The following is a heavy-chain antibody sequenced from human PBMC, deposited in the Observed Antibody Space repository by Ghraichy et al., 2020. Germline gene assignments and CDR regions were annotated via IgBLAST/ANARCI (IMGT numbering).Heavy chain of an antibody. J-gene: IGHJ4*02. V-gene: IGHV1-8*01. D-gene: IGHD2-21*01. Sequence: ASVKVSCEASGYTFPTYDINWVRQAPGQGLEWMGWMNPATGNTGYAQRFQGRVTMTRSTSINTAYMELSSLRSDDTAVSYCARVDGLSFDSWGQGTLVTVSS. CDR2: MNPATGNT. CDR3: ARVDGLSFDS. CDR1: GYTFPTYD.